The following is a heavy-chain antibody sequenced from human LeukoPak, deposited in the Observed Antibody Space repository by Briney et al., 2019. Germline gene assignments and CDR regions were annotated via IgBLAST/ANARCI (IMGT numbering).Heavy chain of an antibody. CDR1: GYTFTGYY. J-gene: IGHJ5*02. V-gene: IGHV1-2*02. CDR2: INPNSGGT. Sequence: ASVKVSCKASGYTFTGYYMHWVRQAPGQGLEWMGWINPNSGGTNYAQNLQGRVTMTTDTSTSTAYMELRSLRSDDTAVYYCARGGPPKTWIQLWGWFDPWGQGTLVTVSS. CDR3: ARGGPPKTWIQLWGWFDP. D-gene: IGHD5-18*01.